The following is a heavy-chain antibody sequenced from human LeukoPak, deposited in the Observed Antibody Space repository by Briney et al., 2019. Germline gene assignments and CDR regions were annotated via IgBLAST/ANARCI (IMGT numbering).Heavy chain of an antibody. CDR2: ISWDGGST. CDR3: AKDAFPCTNGVCPTYYFDY. CDR1: GFTFDDYA. D-gene: IGHD2-8*01. Sequence: GGSLRLSCAASGFTFDDYAMHWVRQAPGKGLEWVSLISWDGGSTYYADSVKGRFTISRDNSKNSLYLQMNSLRAEDTALYYCAKDAFPCTNGVCPTYYFDYWGQGTLVTVSS. V-gene: IGHV3-43D*03. J-gene: IGHJ4*02.